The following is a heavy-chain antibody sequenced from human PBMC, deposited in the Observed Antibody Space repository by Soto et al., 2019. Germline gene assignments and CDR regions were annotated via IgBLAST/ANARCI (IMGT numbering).Heavy chain of an antibody. D-gene: IGHD6-19*01. CDR3: ARDTGWGLGY. Sequence: QVQLQESGPGLVRPSGTLSLTCAVSGDSINSNYCWTWVRQPPGKGLEWIAEIYYSGGTSYNPSLKSRVRISMDKSKNPFSLNLTSVTAAATAMYYCARDTGWGLGYWGQGTLVTVSS. V-gene: IGHV4-4*02. CDR2: IYYSGGT. J-gene: IGHJ4*02. CDR1: GDSINSNYC.